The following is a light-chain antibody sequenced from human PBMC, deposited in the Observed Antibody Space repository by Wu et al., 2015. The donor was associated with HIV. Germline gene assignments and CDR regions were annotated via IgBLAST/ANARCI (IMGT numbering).Light chain of an antibody. Sequence: EIVLTQSPGTLSLSPGDRATVSCRASQSVNNNYLAWYQRKPGQAPRLLIYGASSRATGIPDRFSGSGSGTDFTLTISRLEPEDFAVYYCQQYGSSPRLTFGQGTKVEIK. CDR3: QQYGSSPRLT. V-gene: IGKV3-20*01. CDR2: GAS. J-gene: IGKJ1*01. CDR1: QSVNNNY.